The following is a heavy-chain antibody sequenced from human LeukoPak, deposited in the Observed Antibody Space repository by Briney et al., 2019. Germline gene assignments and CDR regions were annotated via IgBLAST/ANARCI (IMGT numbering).Heavy chain of an antibody. CDR1: GGSFSAYY. CDR2: INHSGST. Sequence: SETLSLTCAVYGGSFSAYYWSWIRQPPGKGLEWIGEINHSGSTNYNPSLKSRVVISVDTSKNQFSLNMNSVTAADTAVYYCARVAGTVDYWGQGTLVTVSS. CDR3: ARVAGTVDY. D-gene: IGHD1/OR15-1a*01. V-gene: IGHV4-34*01. J-gene: IGHJ4*02.